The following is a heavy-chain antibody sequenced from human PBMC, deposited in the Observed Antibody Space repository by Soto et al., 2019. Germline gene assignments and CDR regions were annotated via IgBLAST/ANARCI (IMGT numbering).Heavy chain of an antibody. J-gene: IGHJ6*03. CDR1: GFTFSSYG. CDR3: AKGAARPWSGEYYYYMDV. Sequence: GGSLRLSCAASGFTFSSYGMHWVRQAPGKGLEWVAVISYDGSNKYYADSVKGRFTISRDNSKNTLYLQMNSLRAEDTAVYYCAKGAARPWSGEYYYYMDVWGKGTTVTVSS. D-gene: IGHD6-6*01. V-gene: IGHV3-30*18. CDR2: ISYDGSNK.